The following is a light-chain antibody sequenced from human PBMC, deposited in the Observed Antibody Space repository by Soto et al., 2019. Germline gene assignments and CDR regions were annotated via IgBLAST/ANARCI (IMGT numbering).Light chain of an antibody. V-gene: IGKV3-20*01. Sequence: EIVLTQSPGTLSLSPGERATLSCRASQTVSSNFLAWYQQKPGQAPRLLIYGASNRATGIPDRFSGSGSGTDFTLAISRLEPEDFAVYYCQHYDNSPRTFGQGTKVEIK. J-gene: IGKJ1*01. CDR2: GAS. CDR3: QHYDNSPRT. CDR1: QTVSSNF.